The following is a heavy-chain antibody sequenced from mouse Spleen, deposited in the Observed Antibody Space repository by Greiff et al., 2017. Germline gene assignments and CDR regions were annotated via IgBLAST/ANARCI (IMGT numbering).Heavy chain of an antibody. D-gene: IGHD2-14*01. V-gene: IGHV3-1*01. CDR2: ISSRGST. CDR1: GYSITSGYD. J-gene: IGHJ4*01. CDR3: ARRVRRGYYAMDY. Sequence: EVQLVESGPGMVKPSQSLSLTCTVTGYSITSGYDWHWIRHFPGNKLEWMGYISSRGSTNYHPSLKSRISITHDTSKHHFFLKLNSVTTEDTATYYCARRVRRGYYAMDYWGQGTSVTVSS.